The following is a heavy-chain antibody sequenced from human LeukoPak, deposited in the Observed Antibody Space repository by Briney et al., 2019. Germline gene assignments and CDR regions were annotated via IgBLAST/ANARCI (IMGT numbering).Heavy chain of an antibody. J-gene: IGHJ4*02. CDR1: GGSISSSNYY. CDR2: IYYSGST. V-gene: IGHV4-39*01. Sequence: SETLSLTCSVSGGSISSSNYYWGWIRQSPGKGLEWIGSIYYSGSTYYNPSLKGRLTISVDTSKNQFSLKLSSVTAADTAVYYCVRQKITTSDYWGQGNMVTVSS. CDR3: VRQKITTSDY. D-gene: IGHD4-11*01.